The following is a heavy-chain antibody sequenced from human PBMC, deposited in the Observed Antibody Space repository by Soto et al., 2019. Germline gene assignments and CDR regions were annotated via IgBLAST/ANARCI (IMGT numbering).Heavy chain of an antibody. V-gene: IGHV1-3*01. CDR3: ARVDSSSSGWLDP. CDR1: GYTFTSYA. CDR2: INAGNGNT. J-gene: IGHJ5*02. Sequence: ASVKVSCKASGYTFTSYAMHWVRQAPGQRLEWMGWINAGNGNTKYSQKFQGRVTITRDTSASTAYMELSSLRSEDTTVYYCARVDSSSSGWLDPWGQGTLVTVSS. D-gene: IGHD6-6*01.